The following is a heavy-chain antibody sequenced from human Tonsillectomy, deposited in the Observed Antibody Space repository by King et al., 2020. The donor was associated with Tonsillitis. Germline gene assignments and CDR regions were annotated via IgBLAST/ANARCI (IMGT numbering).Heavy chain of an antibody. D-gene: IGHD4-17*01. V-gene: IGHV4-39*07. CDR3: ARDYGDYVAVDY. J-gene: IGHJ4*02. CDR1: GGSISSSSYY. CDR2: IYYSGNT. Sequence: LQLQESGPGLVKPSVTLSLTCTVSGGSISSSSYYWVWIRQPPGKGLEWIGSIYYSGNTYYNPSLKSRVTISVDSSKNQFSLKLSSVTAADTAVYYCARDYGDYVAVDYWGQGTLVTVSS.